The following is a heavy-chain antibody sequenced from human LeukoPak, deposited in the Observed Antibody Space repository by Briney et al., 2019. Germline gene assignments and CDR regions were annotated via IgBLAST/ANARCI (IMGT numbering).Heavy chain of an antibody. V-gene: IGHV4-39*07. CDR1: GGSVSNSNYC. CDR3: ASLNMAYSLDY. Sequence: PSETLSLTCTVSGGSVSNSNYCWGWIRQPPGKQLEWIGSIDYSGSPLYNPSLKSRVTISVDTSKNQFSLKLSSVTAADTAVYYCASLNMAYSLDYWGQGTLVTVSA. J-gene: IGHJ4*02. CDR2: IDYSGSP. D-gene: IGHD2-15*01.